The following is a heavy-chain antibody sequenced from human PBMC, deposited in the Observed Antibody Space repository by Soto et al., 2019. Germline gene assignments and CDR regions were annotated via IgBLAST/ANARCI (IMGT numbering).Heavy chain of an antibody. CDR1: GFMLDNYA. D-gene: IGHD3-16*01. CDR3: VNRGGNWGAFDL. J-gene: IGHJ3*01. CDR2: VGGSDGDSNGVA. V-gene: IGHV3-23*01. Sequence: QLLESGGDLVQPGKSLRLSCAASGFMLDNYAMSWIRQAPGKGPEWVSTVGGSDGDSNGVAWYEDSVRGRFIISRDMSANIRSLQMDDLRVADTARYYCVNRGGNWGAFDLWGQGTKVVVSS.